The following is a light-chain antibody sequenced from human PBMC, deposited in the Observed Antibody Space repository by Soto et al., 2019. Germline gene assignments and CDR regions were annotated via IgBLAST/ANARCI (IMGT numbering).Light chain of an antibody. J-gene: IGKJ3*01. CDR1: QSVGSN. CDR2: GAF. Sequence: EIVMTQSPATLSVSPGERATLSCRASQSVGSNLAWYQQKPGQAPRLLIYGAFSRATGIPARFSGSGSGTEFTLTISRLEPEDFAVYYCQQYGRSPFTFGPGTKVDIK. V-gene: IGKV3D-15*01. CDR3: QQYGRSPFT.